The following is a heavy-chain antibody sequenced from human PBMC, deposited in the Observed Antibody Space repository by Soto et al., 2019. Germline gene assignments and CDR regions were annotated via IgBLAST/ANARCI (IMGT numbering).Heavy chain of an antibody. Sequence: GGSLRLSCVASGFTFSSYVMSWVRQAPGKGLEWVSGISGGGSTTYYADSVKGRFTISRDNSKNTLYLQVNSLRAEDTAVYYCARDQAAGGTISRYFQDWGQGTLVTVSS. CDR1: GFTFSSYV. V-gene: IGHV3-23*01. CDR2: ISGGGSTT. CDR3: ARDQAAGGTISRYFQD. J-gene: IGHJ1*01. D-gene: IGHD6-13*01.